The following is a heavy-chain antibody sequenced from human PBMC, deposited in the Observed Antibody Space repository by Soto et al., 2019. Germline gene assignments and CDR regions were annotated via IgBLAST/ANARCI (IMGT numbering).Heavy chain of an antibody. Sequence: GASVKVSCKASGYTFTSYGISWVRQAPGQGLEWMGWISAYNGNTNYAQKLQGRVTMTTDTSTSTAYMELRSLRSDDTAVYYCARDFDIVVVPAAMGGPPSEYLQHWGQGTLVTVSS. CDR3: ARDFDIVVVPAAMGGPPSEYLQH. J-gene: IGHJ1*01. CDR1: GYTFTSYG. V-gene: IGHV1-18*01. CDR2: ISAYNGNT. D-gene: IGHD2-2*01.